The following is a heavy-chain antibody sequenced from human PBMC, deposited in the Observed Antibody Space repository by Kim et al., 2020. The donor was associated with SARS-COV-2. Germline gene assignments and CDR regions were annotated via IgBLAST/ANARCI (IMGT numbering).Heavy chain of an antibody. D-gene: IGHD2-21*01. CDR2: ISGSGRST. CDR1: GFTFSNYV. J-gene: IGHJ5*02. CDR3: AKDLSVAIPTGRFDP. Sequence: GGSLRLSCAASGFTFSNYVMNWVRQAPGKGLEWVSGISGSGRSTYYADSVKGRFNISRDNSKNTLYLQMNSLRLEDTAVYYCAKDLSVAIPTGRFDPWGQGTRAT. V-gene: IGHV3-23*01.